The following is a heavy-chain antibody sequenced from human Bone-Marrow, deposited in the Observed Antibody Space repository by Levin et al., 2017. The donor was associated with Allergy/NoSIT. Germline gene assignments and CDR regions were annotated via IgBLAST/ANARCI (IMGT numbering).Heavy chain of an antibody. J-gene: IGHJ4*02. D-gene: IGHD1-7*01. V-gene: IGHV1-24*01. Sequence: ASVKVSCKVSGYRLSELSMHWVRQAPGEGLEWMGGYNPEDGETIFAQKFQGRVAVTDDTSTDTAYMELNSLRSGDTAVYYWVTGRTDNSHYRYFWGQGTLVTVSS. CDR2: YNPEDGET. CDR1: GYRLSELS. CDR3: VTGRTDNSHYRYF.